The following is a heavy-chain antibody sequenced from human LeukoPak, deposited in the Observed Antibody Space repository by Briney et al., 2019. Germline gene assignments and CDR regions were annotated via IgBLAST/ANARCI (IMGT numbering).Heavy chain of an antibody. CDR1: GGSISSYY. D-gene: IGHD2-21*01. CDR2: IYNSGST. J-gene: IGHJ2*01. V-gene: IGHV4-59*08. CDR3: ARHVVQDPLPGYFDL. Sequence: SETLSLTCTVSGGSISSYYWSWIRQPPGKGLEWVGYIYNSGSTNYNPSLKSRVTISVDTSKNQFSLKLSSVTAADTAVYYCARHVVQDPLPGYFDLWGRGTLVTVSS.